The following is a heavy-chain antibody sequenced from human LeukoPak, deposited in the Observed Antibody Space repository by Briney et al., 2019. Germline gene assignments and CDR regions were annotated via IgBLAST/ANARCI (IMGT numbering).Heavy chain of an antibody. V-gene: IGHV3-23*01. CDR1: GFTFSSYA. J-gene: IGHJ4*02. Sequence: GGSLRLSCAASGFTFSSYAISWVRQAPGKGLEWVSAISGSVDNTYYADSVKGRFTVSRDNSKNTLYLQMNSLRAEDTAVYYCAKGRVSDYWGQGTLVTVSS. CDR3: AKGRVSDY. D-gene: IGHD6-13*01. CDR2: ISGSVDNT.